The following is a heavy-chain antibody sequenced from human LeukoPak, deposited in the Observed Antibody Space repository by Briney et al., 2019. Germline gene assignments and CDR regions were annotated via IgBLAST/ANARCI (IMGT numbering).Heavy chain of an antibody. CDR2: ISAYNGNT. Sequence: GASVRVSCKASGYTFSIYGFSWVRQAPGQGLEWMGWISAYNGNTNYAQKFQGRVTMTTDTSTSTAHMELRSLTSDDTAVYYCARFGLPWFGELLIQDDAFDIWGQGTMVTVSS. CDR1: GYTFSIYG. J-gene: IGHJ3*02. V-gene: IGHV1-18*01. CDR3: ARFGLPWFGELLIQDDAFDI. D-gene: IGHD3-10*01.